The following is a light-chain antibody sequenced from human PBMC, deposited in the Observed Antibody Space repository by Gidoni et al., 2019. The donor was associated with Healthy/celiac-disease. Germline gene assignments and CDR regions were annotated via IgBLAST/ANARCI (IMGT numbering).Light chain of an antibody. Sequence: DIQMTQSPSSLSASGGDRVTITCRASQGIRNSLAWYQQKPGKAPKLLLYASSRLESGVPSRFSGSGSVTDYTLTISSLQPEDFATYYCQQYYSTPYTFGHGTKLEIK. CDR1: QGIRNS. CDR2: ASS. CDR3: QQYYSTPYT. V-gene: IGKV1-NL1*01. J-gene: IGKJ2*01.